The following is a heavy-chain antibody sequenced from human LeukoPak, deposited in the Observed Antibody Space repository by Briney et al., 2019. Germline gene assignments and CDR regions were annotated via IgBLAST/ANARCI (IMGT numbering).Heavy chain of an antibody. CDR2: IFSSDSTI. D-gene: IGHD3-22*01. Sequence: PGGSLRLSCAASGFTFSNYAMNWVRQAPGRGLEWVSHIFSSDSTIGYADSVKGRFTISRDNSKNTLHLQMNSLRADDTAVYYCAKDLRAFYCESPDFFQHWGQGTLVTVSS. V-gene: IGHV3-48*01. CDR3: AKDLRAFYCESPDFFQH. CDR1: GFTFSNYA. J-gene: IGHJ1*01.